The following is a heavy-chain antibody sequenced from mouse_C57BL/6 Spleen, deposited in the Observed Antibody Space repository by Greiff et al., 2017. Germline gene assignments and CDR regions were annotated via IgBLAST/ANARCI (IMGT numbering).Heavy chain of an antibody. CDR1: GFSLTSYG. Sequence: VQLQQSGPGLVQPSQSLSITCTVSGFSLTSYGVHWVRQPPGKGLEWLGVIWSGGSTDYNAAFISRLSISKDNSKSQVFFKMNSLQADDTAIYYCAKNDDYDEDYYAMDYWGQGTSVTVSS. CDR2: IWSGGST. V-gene: IGHV2-4*01. CDR3: AKNDDYDEDYYAMDY. J-gene: IGHJ4*01. D-gene: IGHD2-4*01.